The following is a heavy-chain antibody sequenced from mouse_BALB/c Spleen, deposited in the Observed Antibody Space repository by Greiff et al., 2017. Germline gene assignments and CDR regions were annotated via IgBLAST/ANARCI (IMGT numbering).Heavy chain of an antibody. CDR2: ISSGGSYT. J-gene: IGHJ4*01. Sequence: EVKVEESGGGLVKPGGSLKLSCAASGFTFSSYAMSWVRQSPEKRLEWVAEISSGGSYTYYPDTVTGRFTISRDNAKNTLYLEMSSLRSEDTAMYYCARERGNYLAMDYWGQGTSVTVSS. V-gene: IGHV5-9-4*01. CDR1: GFTFSSYA. CDR3: ARERGNYLAMDY. D-gene: IGHD2-1*01.